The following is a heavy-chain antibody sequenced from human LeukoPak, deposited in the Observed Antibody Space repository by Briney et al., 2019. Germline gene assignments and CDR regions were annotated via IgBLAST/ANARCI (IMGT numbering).Heavy chain of an antibody. V-gene: IGHV3-7*01. CDR3: ARGGYCSSTSCHLFDP. D-gene: IGHD2-2*01. Sequence: GGSLRLSCVASGFTFSSYWLSWVRQTPGKGLGWVANINQDGYKKDYLDSVKGRFTISRDNAENSLDLQMNSLRAEDTAVYYCARGGYCSSTSCHLFDPWGQGTLVTVSS. J-gene: IGHJ5*02. CDR1: GFTFSSYW. CDR2: INQDGYKK.